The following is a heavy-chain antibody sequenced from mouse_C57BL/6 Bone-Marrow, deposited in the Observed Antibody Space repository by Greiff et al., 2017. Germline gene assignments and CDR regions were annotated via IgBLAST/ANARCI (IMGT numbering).Heavy chain of an antibody. J-gene: IGHJ4*01. CDR2: IDPSDSYT. CDR3: ARSDY. CDR1: GYTFTSYW. Sequence: VQLQQSGAELVKPGASVKLSCKASGYTFTSYWMQWVKQRPGQGLEWIGEIDPSDSYTNYNQKFKGKATLTVDTSSSTAYMQLSSLTSEDSAVYYCARSDYWGQGTSGTVSS. V-gene: IGHV1-50*01.